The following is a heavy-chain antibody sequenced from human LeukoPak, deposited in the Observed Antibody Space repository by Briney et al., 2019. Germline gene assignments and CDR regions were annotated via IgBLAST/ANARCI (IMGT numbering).Heavy chain of an antibody. CDR1: GYTFTSYD. Sequence: ASVKVSCKASGYTFTSYDINWVRQATGQGLEWMGWMNPNSGNTGYAQKFQGRVTMTRNTSISTAYMELSSLRSEDTAVYYCARLPDYYGSGSYNHWGQGTLVTVSS. J-gene: IGHJ5*02. CDR3: ARLPDYYGSGSYNH. CDR2: MNPNSGNT. V-gene: IGHV1-8*01. D-gene: IGHD3-10*01.